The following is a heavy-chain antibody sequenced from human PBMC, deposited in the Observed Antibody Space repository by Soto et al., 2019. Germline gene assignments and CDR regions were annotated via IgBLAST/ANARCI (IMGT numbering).Heavy chain of an antibody. CDR3: ARHGPSYYYYGMDV. J-gene: IGHJ6*02. CDR1: GGSISSYY. CDR2: IYYSGST. V-gene: IGHV4-59*08. Sequence: SETLSLTCTVSGGSISSYYWSWIRQPPGKGLEWIGYIYYSGSTNYNPSLKSRVTISGDTSKNQFSLKLSSVTAADTAVYYCARHGPSYYYYGMDVWGQGTTVTVSS.